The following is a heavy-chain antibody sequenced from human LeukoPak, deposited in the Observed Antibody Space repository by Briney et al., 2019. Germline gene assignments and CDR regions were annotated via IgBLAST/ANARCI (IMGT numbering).Heavy chain of an antibody. D-gene: IGHD2-2*02. J-gene: IGHJ5*02. V-gene: IGHV4-39*01. CDR2: FYYGGST. Sequence: SETLSLTCTVSGGSISSSSNNWGWIRQSPDKGLEWIGSFYYGGSTYYNPSLKSRVTISVDTSKDQSSLKLSSVTAADTAVYYCARHSIVVVPAAIISGWFDPWGQGTLVTVSS. CDR1: GGSISSSSNN. CDR3: ARHSIVVVPAAIISGWFDP.